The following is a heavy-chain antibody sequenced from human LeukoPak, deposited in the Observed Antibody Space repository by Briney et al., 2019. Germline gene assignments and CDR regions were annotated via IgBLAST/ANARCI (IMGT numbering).Heavy chain of an antibody. CDR2: IYYSGST. Sequence: SETLSLTCTVSGGSISSSSYYWGWIRQPPGKGLEWIGSIYYSGSTYYSPSLKSRVTISVDTSKNQFSLKLSSVTAADTAVYYCARRSGKKYYFDYWGQGTLVTVSS. V-gene: IGHV4-39*01. J-gene: IGHJ4*02. CDR3: ARRSGKKYYFDY. CDR1: GGSISSSSYY. D-gene: IGHD4-23*01.